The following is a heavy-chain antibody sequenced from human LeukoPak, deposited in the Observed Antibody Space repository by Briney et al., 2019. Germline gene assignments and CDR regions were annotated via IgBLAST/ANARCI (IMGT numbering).Heavy chain of an antibody. V-gene: IGHV5-51*01. CDR2: IYPGDSDT. Sequence: GESLKISCKGSGCRFNSYWIAWVRQMPGKGLEWMGIIYPGDSDTRYSPSFQGQVTISADKSISTAYLQCSSLKASDTAMYYRARRFSRDGYTYFDYWGQGTLVTVSS. CDR3: ARRFSRDGYTYFDY. CDR1: GCRFNSYW. J-gene: IGHJ4*02. D-gene: IGHD5-24*01.